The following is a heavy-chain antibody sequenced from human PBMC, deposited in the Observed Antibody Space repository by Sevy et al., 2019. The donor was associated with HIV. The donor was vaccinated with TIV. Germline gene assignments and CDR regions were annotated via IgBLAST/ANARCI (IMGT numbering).Heavy chain of an antibody. Sequence: GGSLRLSCTASGFTFGDYAMSWVRQAPGKGLEWVGFIRSKAYGGTIEYAASVKGRFTISRDDSKSIAYLQMNSLKTEDTAVYYCTRDLYDFWSGYYYGMDVWGQGTTVTVSS. D-gene: IGHD3-3*01. J-gene: IGHJ6*02. CDR2: IRSKAYGGTI. CDR1: GFTFGDYA. CDR3: TRDLYDFWSGYYYGMDV. V-gene: IGHV3-49*04.